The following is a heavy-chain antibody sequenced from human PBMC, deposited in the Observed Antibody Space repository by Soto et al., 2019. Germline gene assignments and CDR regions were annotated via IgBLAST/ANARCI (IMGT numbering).Heavy chain of an antibody. V-gene: IGHV1-69*13. CDR1: GGTFSSYA. CDR3: ADSPRGIVVVPAAMGRLRAFDI. D-gene: IGHD2-2*01. Sequence: GASVKVSCKASGGTFSSYAISWVRQAPGQGLEWVGGIIPIFGTANYAQKFQGRVTITADESTSTAYMELSSLRSEDTAVYYCADSPRGIVVVPAAMGRLRAFDIWGQGTMVTVSS. CDR2: IIPIFGTA. J-gene: IGHJ3*02.